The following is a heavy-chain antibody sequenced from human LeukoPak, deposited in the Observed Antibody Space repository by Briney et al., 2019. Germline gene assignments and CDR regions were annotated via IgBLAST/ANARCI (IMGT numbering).Heavy chain of an antibody. V-gene: IGHV3-7*01. J-gene: IGHJ4*02. CDR1: GFTFSSYW. CDR2: IKQDGSEK. D-gene: IGHD3-10*01. CDR3: ARPGHYYGSGSYIHFDY. Sequence: GGSLRLSCAASGFTFSSYWMSWVRQAPGKGLEWVANIKQDGSEKYYVDAVKGRFTISRDNAKNALYLQMNSLRAEDTAVYYCARPGHYYGSGSYIHFDYWGQGTLVTVSS.